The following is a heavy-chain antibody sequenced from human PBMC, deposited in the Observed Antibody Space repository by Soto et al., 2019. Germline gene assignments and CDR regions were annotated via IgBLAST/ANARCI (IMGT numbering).Heavy chain of an antibody. CDR1: GYMFTAYG. CDR3: AIRGPEYKFDPHAFYV. Sequence: GESLKISCQATGYMFTAYGIGWVRQMPGKGLEWMGIIYPSDSDTTYHPSMQGHVTVSVDKSVSTAYVHWSSLKASDTATYFCAIRGPEYKFDPHAFYVWGQGTLVTVSS. J-gene: IGHJ3*01. V-gene: IGHV5-51*01. D-gene: IGHD3-9*01. CDR2: IYPSDSDT.